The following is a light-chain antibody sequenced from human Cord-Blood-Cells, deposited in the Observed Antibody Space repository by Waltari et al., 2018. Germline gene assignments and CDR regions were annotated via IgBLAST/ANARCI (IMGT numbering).Light chain of an antibody. V-gene: IGKV3-11*01. J-gene: IGKJ2*01. Sequence: ELVLTQSPATLSLSPGQRATLSCRARQSVSSYLAWYQQKPGQAPRLLIYDASNRATGITARFSGSGSGTDFTLTISSLEPEDFAVYYCQQRSNWPYTFGQGTKLEIK. CDR3: QQRSNWPYT. CDR2: DAS. CDR1: QSVSSY.